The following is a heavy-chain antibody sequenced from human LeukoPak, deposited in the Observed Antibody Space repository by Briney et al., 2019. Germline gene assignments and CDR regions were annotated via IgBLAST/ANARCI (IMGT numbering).Heavy chain of an antibody. D-gene: IGHD2-15*01. Sequence: SETLSLTCTVSGGSISSYYWSWIRQPPGKGLEWIGYIYYSGSTNYNPSLKSRVTISVDTSKNQFSLKLSSVTAADTAVYYCSTPGGETDYWGQGTLVTVSS. V-gene: IGHV4-59*01. CDR3: STPGGETDY. CDR2: IYYSGST. CDR1: GGSISSYY. J-gene: IGHJ4*02.